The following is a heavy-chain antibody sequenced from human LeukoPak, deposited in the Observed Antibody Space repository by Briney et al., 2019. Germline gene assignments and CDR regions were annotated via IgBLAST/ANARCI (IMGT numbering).Heavy chain of an antibody. CDR3: ARALVVVNYDMDV. J-gene: IGHJ6*03. V-gene: IGHV3-74*01. CDR1: GFTFSSYW. Sequence: GGSLRLSCAASGFTFSSYWMHWVRQAPGKGLVWVSRINSDGSSTSYADSVKGRFTISRDNAKNTPYLQMNSLRAEDTAVYYCARALVVVNYDMDVWGKGTTVTVSS. D-gene: IGHD2-15*01. CDR2: INSDGSST.